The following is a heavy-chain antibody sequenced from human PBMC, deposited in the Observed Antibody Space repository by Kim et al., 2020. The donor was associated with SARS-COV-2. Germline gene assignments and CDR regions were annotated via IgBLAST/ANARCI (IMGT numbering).Heavy chain of an antibody. CDR3: ARSPKPTALKNTMVRGVGWFDP. CDR1: GGSFSGYY. V-gene: IGHV4-34*01. D-gene: IGHD3-10*01. Sequence: SETLSLTCAVYGGSFSGYYWSWIRQPPGKGLEWIGEINHSGSTNYNPSLKSRVTISVDTSKNQFSLKLSSVTAADTAVYYCARSPKPTALKNTMVRGVGWFDPWGQGTLVTVSS. CDR2: INHSGST. J-gene: IGHJ5*02.